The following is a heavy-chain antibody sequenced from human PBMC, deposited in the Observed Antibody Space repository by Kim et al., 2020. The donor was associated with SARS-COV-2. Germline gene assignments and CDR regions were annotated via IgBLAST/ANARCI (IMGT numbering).Heavy chain of an antibody. CDR2: IYYSGST. CDR1: GGSISSSSYY. V-gene: IGHV4-39*01. Sequence: ETLSLTCTVSGGSISSSSYYWGWIRQPPGKGLEWIGSIYYSGSTYYNPSLKSRVTISVDTSKNQFSLKLSSVTAADTAVYYCARHGGYSYGYLTWGQGTLVTVSS. D-gene: IGHD5-18*01. J-gene: IGHJ5*02. CDR3: ARHGGYSYGYLT.